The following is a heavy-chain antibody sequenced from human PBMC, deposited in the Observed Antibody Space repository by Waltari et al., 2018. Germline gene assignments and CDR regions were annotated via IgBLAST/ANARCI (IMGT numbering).Heavy chain of an antibody. D-gene: IGHD6-19*01. V-gene: IGHV3-7*01. CDR3: ARVGLTYSSGWPLYYYGMDV. Sequence: EVQLVESGGGLVQPGGSLRLSCAASGFTFSSYWMSWVRTAPGKGLEWVANIKQDGSEKYYVDSVKGRFTISRDNAKNSLYLQMNSLRAEDTAVYYCARVGLTYSSGWPLYYYGMDVWGQGTTVTVSS. CDR2: IKQDGSEK. J-gene: IGHJ6*02. CDR1: GFTFSSYW.